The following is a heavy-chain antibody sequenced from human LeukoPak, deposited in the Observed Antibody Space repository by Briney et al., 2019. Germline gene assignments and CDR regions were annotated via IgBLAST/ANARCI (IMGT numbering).Heavy chain of an antibody. CDR3: VAMGAAFDI. J-gene: IGHJ3*02. V-gene: IGHV7-4-1*02. Sequence: ASVKVSCKASGYTFTSYAMNWVRQAPGQGLEWMGWINTGTGNPTYAQGLTGRFVFSLDTSVSTAYLQIRSLKAEDTAVYYCVAMGAAFDIWGQGTMVTVSS. CDR2: INTGTGNP. CDR1: GYTFTSYA. D-gene: IGHD3-16*01.